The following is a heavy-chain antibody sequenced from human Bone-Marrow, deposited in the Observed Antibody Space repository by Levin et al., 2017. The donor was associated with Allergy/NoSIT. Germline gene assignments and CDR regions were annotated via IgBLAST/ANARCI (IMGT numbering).Heavy chain of an antibody. CDR3: ARDGSSIVGAHFDY. CDR2: IWYDGSNK. CDR1: GFTFSSYG. Sequence: SCAASGFTFSSYGMHWVRQAPGKGLEWVAVIWYDGSNKYYADSVKGRFTISRDNSKNTLYLQMNSLRAEDTAVYYCARDGSSIVGAHFDYWGQGTLVTVSS. J-gene: IGHJ4*02. V-gene: IGHV3-33*01. D-gene: IGHD1-26*01.